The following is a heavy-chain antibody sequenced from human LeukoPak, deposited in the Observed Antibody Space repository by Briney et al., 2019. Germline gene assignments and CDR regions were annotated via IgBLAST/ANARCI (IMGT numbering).Heavy chain of an antibody. CDR2: IYPRDGST. CDR1: GYTFTRSA. CDR3: ARDQEGFDY. J-gene: IGHJ4*02. Sequence: ASVKVSCKASGYTFTRSAMNWVRQAPGQGLEWMGMIYPRDGSTSYAQKFQGRVTVTRDTSTSTVHMELSGLRSEDTAVYYCARDQEGFDYWGQGTLVTVSS. V-gene: IGHV1-46*01.